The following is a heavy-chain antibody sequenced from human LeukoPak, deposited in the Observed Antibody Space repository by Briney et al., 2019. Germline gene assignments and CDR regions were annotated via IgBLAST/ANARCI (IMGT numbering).Heavy chain of an antibody. CDR1: GGSISSSSYY. D-gene: IGHD1-7*01. Sequence: SETLSLTRTVSGGSISSSSYYWGWIRQPPGKGLEWIGSIYYSWTTYYNPSLKSRITISVATSKTQFSLKMSSVTAADTAVYHCATQKKTRYNWNYPNWFDPWGQGTLVTVSS. CDR3: ATQKKTRYNWNYPNWFDP. V-gene: IGHV4-39*01. J-gene: IGHJ5*02. CDR2: IYYSWTT.